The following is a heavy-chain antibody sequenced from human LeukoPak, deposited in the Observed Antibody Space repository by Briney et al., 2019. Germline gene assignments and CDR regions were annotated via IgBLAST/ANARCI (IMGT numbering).Heavy chain of an antibody. J-gene: IGHJ4*02. Sequence: ASVKVSCKASGYTFTSYGISWVRQAPGQGLEWMGWISAYNGNTNYAQNLQDRVTMTTDTSTSTAYMELRSLRFDDTAVYYCARDGAVAGQFDYWGQGTLVTVSS. CDR3: ARDGAVAGQFDY. D-gene: IGHD6-19*01. V-gene: IGHV1-18*01. CDR2: ISAYNGNT. CDR1: GYTFTSYG.